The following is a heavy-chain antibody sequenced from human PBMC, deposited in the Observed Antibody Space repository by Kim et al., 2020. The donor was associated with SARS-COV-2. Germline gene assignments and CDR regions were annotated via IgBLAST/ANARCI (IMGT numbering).Heavy chain of an antibody. J-gene: IGHJ4*02. CDR3: ARAPGCNRFLDY. D-gene: IGHD2-2*02. V-gene: IGHV3-64*01. Sequence: THYENSVKGIVTSSRDNSKNTLYLQMGDLRVQDMGVYYCARAPGCNRFLDYWGQGTLVTVSS. CDR2: T.